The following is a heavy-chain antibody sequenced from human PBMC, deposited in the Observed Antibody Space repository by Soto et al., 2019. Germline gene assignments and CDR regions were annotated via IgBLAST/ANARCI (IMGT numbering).Heavy chain of an antibody. CDR3: ARHLTIPGVAPLDS. D-gene: IGHD3-3*01. Sequence: SETLSLTCTVSGGSISSSSYYWGWIRQPPGKGLEWIGSIYYSGSTYYNPSLKSRVTMSVDTSKTQFSLKLNSVTAADTAVYYCARHLTIPGVAPLDSWGQGTLVTVSS. V-gene: IGHV4-39*01. J-gene: IGHJ5*01. CDR2: IYYSGST. CDR1: GGSISSSSYY.